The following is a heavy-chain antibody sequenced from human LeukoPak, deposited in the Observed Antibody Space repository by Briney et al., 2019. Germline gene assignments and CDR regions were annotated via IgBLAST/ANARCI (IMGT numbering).Heavy chain of an antibody. CDR2: IYSGGST. J-gene: IGHJ1*01. D-gene: IGHD2-21*02. Sequence: PGGSLRLSCAAAGFSFSSYWMSWARQAPGKGLEWVSVIYSGGSTYYADSVKGRFTISRDNSKNTLYLQMKSLRAEDTAVYYCARTDETAPAEDFQHWGQGTLVTVSS. CDR1: GFSFSSYW. V-gene: IGHV3-53*01. CDR3: ARTDETAPAEDFQH.